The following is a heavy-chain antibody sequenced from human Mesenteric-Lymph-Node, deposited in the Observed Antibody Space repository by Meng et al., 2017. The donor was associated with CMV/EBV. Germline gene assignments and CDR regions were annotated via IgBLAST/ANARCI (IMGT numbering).Heavy chain of an antibody. CDR2: NSPYNGNT. Sequence: ASVKVSCKASGYTFTSYGINWMRQAAGQGLEWMGWNSPYNGNTKYIEKVQGRVTMTTDTSTSTAYMELRSLTSDDTAVYYCARDAVGGSDHYYGMDVWGQGTTVTVSS. CDR3: ARDAVGGSDHYYGMDV. D-gene: IGHD1-26*01. V-gene: IGHV1-18*01. J-gene: IGHJ6*02. CDR1: GYTFTSYG.